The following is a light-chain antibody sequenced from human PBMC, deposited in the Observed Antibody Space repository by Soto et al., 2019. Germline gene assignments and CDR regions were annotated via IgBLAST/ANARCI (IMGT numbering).Light chain of an antibody. CDR3: QSYDSSLSGVV. Sequence: QSVLTQPPSVSGAPGQRVTISCTGSSSNIGAGYDVHWYQQLPGTAPNLLIYGNSNRPSGVPDRFSGSKSGTSSSLAITGLQAEDEADYYCQSYDSSLSGVVFGGGPKLTVL. CDR1: SSNIGAGYD. V-gene: IGLV1-40*01. J-gene: IGLJ2*01. CDR2: GNS.